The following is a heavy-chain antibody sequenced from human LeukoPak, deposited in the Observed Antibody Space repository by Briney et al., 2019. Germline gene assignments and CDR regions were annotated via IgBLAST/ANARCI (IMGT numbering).Heavy chain of an antibody. CDR2: IDTTGTNI. CDR3: ARDFKGYADY. J-gene: IGHJ4*02. Sequence: GGSLRLSCAASGFTLNNYGMNWVRQTPGKELEWISYIDTTGTNIYYTDSVKGRFTISRDTAKNSLSLQMSSLRADDTAVYYCARDFKGYADYWGQGTLVTVSS. V-gene: IGHV3-48*03. D-gene: IGHD2-2*01. CDR1: GFTLNNYG.